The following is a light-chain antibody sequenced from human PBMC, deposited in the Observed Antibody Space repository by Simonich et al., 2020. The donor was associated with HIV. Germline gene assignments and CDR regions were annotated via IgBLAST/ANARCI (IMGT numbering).Light chain of an antibody. V-gene: IGLV8-61*01. CDR2: STN. CDR3: VLYMGSGIWV. Sequence: QTVVTQEPSFSVSPGGTVTLTCGLSSGSVSTSYYPSWYQQTPGQAPLTLIYSTNTRSSGVPDRFSGSILGNKAALTSTGAQADDESDYYCVLYMGSGIWVFGGGTKLTVL. J-gene: IGLJ3*02. CDR1: SGSVSTSYY.